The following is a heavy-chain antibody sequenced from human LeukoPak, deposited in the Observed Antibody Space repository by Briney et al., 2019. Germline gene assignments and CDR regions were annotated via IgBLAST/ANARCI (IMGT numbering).Heavy chain of an antibody. CDR1: GFTISSNY. CDR3: ARVPSDFSRWYDY. Sequence: GGALRLSCAASGFTISSNYMSWVGQAPGKGLEGVSVIYSGGSTYYTDSVKGRCTISRDNSKNTLYLQMNSLRAEDTAMYYCARVPSDFSRWYDYWGQGSLVTVSS. V-gene: IGHV3-66*02. J-gene: IGHJ4*02. CDR2: IYSGGST. D-gene: IGHD6-19*01.